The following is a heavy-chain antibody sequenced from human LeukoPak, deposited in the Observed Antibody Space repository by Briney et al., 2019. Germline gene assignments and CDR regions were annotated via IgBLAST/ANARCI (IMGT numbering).Heavy chain of an antibody. CDR3: AKAPPRSDSSSWYYYDY. J-gene: IGHJ4*02. D-gene: IGHD6-13*01. CDR1: GFTFSSYA. CDR2: ISGSGGST. Sequence: GGSLRLSCAASGFTFSSYAMTWVRQAPGKGLEWVSLISGSGGSTYYADSVKGRFTISRDSSKNTLYLQMNSLRAEDTAVYYCAKAPPRSDSSSWYYYDYWGQGPLVTVSS. V-gene: IGHV3-23*01.